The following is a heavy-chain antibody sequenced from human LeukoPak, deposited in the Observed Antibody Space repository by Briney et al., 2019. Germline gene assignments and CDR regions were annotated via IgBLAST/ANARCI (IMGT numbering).Heavy chain of an antibody. V-gene: IGHV1-2*02. Sequence: ASVKVSCKASGYTFTDFYFNWVRQAPGQGLEWMGWINPNSGGTHYAQNFQDRVTMTRDTSINTAYMEVSRLRSDDTAVYYCARILTTATWDYWGQGTLVTVSS. CDR3: ARILTTATWDY. J-gene: IGHJ4*02. CDR2: INPNSGGT. CDR1: GYTFTDFY. D-gene: IGHD4-17*01.